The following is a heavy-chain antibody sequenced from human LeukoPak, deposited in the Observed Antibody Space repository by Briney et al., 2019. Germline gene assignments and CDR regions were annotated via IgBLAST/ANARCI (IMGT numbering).Heavy chain of an antibody. Sequence: ASVKVSCKASGYTFTSYGISWVRQAPGQGLEWMGWISAYDGNTNYAQKLQGRVTMTTDTSTSTAYMELRSLRSDDTAVYYCARDQIAAGLNWFDPWGQGTPVTVSS. J-gene: IGHJ5*02. V-gene: IGHV1-18*01. CDR2: ISAYDGNT. D-gene: IGHD6-13*01. CDR3: ARDQIAAGLNWFDP. CDR1: GYTFTSYG.